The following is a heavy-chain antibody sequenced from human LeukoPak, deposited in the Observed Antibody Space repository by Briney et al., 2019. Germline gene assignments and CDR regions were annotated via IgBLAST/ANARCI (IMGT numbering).Heavy chain of an antibody. V-gene: IGHV3-20*04. CDR1: GFTFDDYG. D-gene: IGHD6-19*01. Sequence: GGSLRLSCAASGFTFDDYGMSWVRQAPGKGLEWVSGINWNGGSTGYADSVKGRFTISRDNAKNSLYLQMNSLRAEDTALYYCARNWASCIAVAGPYYFDYWGQGTLVTVSS. J-gene: IGHJ4*02. CDR2: INWNGGST. CDR3: ARNWASCIAVAGPYYFDY.